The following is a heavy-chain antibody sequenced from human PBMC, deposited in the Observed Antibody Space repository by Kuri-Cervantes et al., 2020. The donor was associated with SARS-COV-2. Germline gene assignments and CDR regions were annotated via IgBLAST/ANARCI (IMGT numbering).Heavy chain of an antibody. D-gene: IGHD3-16*01. CDR3: ARDPGGTS. CDR2: ISYDGSNK. J-gene: IGHJ4*02. CDR1: GFTFSSYA. V-gene: IGHV3-30-3*01. Sequence: GGSLRLSCAASGFTFSSYAMHWVRQAPGKGLVWVAVISYDGSNKYYADSVKGRFTISRDNSKNTLYLQMNSLRAEDTAVYYCARDPGGTSWGQGTLVTVSS.